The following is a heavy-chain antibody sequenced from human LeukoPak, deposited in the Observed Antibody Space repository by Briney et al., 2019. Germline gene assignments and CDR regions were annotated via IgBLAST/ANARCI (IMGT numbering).Heavy chain of an antibody. V-gene: IGHV4-34*01. CDR1: GGSFSGYY. CDR2: INHSGST. Sequence: SETLSLTCAVYGGSFSGYYWSWIRQPPGKGLEWIGEINHSGSTNYNPSLKSRVTISVDTSKNQFSLKLSSVTAADTAVYYCARHTFVVVPAARSDAFDIWGQGTMVTVSS. CDR3: ARHTFVVVPAARSDAFDI. D-gene: IGHD2-2*01. J-gene: IGHJ3*02.